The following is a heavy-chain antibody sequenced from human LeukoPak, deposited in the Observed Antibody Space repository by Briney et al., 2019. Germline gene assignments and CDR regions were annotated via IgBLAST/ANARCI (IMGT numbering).Heavy chain of an antibody. D-gene: IGHD3-10*01. CDR1: GFTFSSYS. CDR3: ARDRGYYYGSGSQRNWFDP. J-gene: IGHJ5*02. CDR2: ISYDGSNK. Sequence: GGSLRLSCAASGFTFSSYSIHWVRQAPGKGLEWVAVISYDGSNKYYADSVKGRFTISRDNSKNTLYLQMNSLRAEDTAVYYCARDRGYYYGSGSQRNWFDPWGQGTLVTVSS. V-gene: IGHV3-30*04.